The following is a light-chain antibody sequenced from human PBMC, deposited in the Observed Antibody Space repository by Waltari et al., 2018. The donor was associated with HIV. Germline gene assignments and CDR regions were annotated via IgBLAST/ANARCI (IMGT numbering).Light chain of an antibody. J-gene: IGLJ1*01. V-gene: IGLV2-14*03. CDR1: SSDVGYSNY. CDR3: SSYTGSNTLGV. Sequence: QSALTQPASVSGSPGQSITISCTGASSDVGYSNYVSWYPQHPGKVPKLMIYDVSKRPSGVSDRFSGSKSGNTASLTISGLQAEDEADCSSYTGSNTLGVLGTGTRVTVL. CDR2: DVS.